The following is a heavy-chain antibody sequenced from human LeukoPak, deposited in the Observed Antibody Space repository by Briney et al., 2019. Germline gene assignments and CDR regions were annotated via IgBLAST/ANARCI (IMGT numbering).Heavy chain of an antibody. Sequence: SETLSLTCAVYGGSFSGYYWSWIRQPPGKGLEWIGEINHSGSTNYNPSLKSRVTISVDTSKNQFSLKLSSVTAADTAVYYCARVNCSSTSCPFDYWGQGTLVTASS. J-gene: IGHJ4*02. D-gene: IGHD2-2*01. CDR3: ARVNCSSTSCPFDY. CDR1: GGSFSGYY. CDR2: INHSGST. V-gene: IGHV4-34*01.